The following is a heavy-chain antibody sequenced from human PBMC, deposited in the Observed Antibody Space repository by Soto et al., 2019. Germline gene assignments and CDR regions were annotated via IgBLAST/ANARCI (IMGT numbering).Heavy chain of an antibody. J-gene: IGHJ4*02. V-gene: IGHV1-18*01. CDR3: ARGRYGDY. CDR2: ISAHNGNT. Sequence: QVHLVQSGAEVKKPGASVKVSCKASGYTFTSYGITWVRQAPGQGLERMGWISAHNGNTDYAQKLQGRVIVTRDTSTSTAYMELSSLRSDDTAVYYCARGRYGDYWGQGALVTVSS. D-gene: IGHD1-1*01. CDR1: GYTFTSYG.